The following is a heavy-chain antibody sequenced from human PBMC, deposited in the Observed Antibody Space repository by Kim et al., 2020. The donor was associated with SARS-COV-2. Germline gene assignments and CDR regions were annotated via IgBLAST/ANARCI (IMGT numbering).Heavy chain of an antibody. D-gene: IGHD6-19*01. CDR1: GGSISSYS. CDR2: FYTGGGT. J-gene: IGHJ4*01. Sequence: SETLSLTCTVSGGSISSYSWSWIRQPAGKGLEYIGRFYTGGGTNYNPSLKSRVTISVDTSKNQFSLKLSSVTAADTATYYCARKIRRFTSGGGRVGFFD. CDR3: ARKIRRFTSGGGRVGFFD. V-gene: IGHV4-4*07.